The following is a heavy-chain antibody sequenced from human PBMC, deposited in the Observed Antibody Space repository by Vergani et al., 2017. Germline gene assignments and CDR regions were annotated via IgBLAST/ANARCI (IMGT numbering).Heavy chain of an antibody. CDR1: GYTFTSYY. J-gene: IGHJ6*02. CDR2: INPSGGST. D-gene: IGHD2-2*02. CDR3: ARDIVVVPAAIPPRRYYGMDV. Sequence: QVQLVQSGAEVKKPGASVKVSCKASGYTFTSYYMHWVRQAPGQGLEWMGIINPSGGSTSYAQKVQGRVTMTRDTSTSTVYMELSSLRSEDTAVYYFARDIVVVPAAIPPRRYYGMDVWGQGTLVTVSS. V-gene: IGHV1-46*01.